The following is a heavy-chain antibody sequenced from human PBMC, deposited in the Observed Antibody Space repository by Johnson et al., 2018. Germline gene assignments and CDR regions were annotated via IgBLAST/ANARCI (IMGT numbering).Heavy chain of an antibody. D-gene: IGHD7-27*01. J-gene: IGHJ6*03. CDR2: IRRSGSTK. CDR1: GFIFSDSA. Sequence: QVQLVESGGGLVQXGGSLKLSCTASGFIFSDSAMHWVSQAPGKGLEWVSYIRRSGSTKYYVDSGKCRLTISRVNAKNPLYLQMNSRRAEDTAVCYWARDGNAGITWEVYYYMDVWGKGTTVTVSS. CDR3: ARDGNAGITWEVYYYMDV. V-gene: IGHV3-11*04.